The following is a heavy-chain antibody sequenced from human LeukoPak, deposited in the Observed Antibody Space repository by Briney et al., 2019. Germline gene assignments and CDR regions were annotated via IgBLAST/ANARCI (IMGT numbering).Heavy chain of an antibody. D-gene: IGHD3-3*01. V-gene: IGHV1-2*02. Sequence: GASVKVSCKASGYTFTGYYMHWVRQAPGQGMEWMGWINPNSGGTNYAQKFQGRGTMTRDRSSSKAYMELSRLRSDDTAVYYCPRDRYLDFWSGYWAGWGQGTLVTVSS. CDR2: INPNSGGT. CDR1: GYTFTGYY. CDR3: PRDRYLDFWSGYWAG. J-gene: IGHJ4*02.